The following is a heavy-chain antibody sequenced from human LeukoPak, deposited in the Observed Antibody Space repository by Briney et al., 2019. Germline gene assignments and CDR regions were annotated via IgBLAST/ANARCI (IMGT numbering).Heavy chain of an antibody. V-gene: IGHV3-48*04. CDR3: LRQLGN. J-gene: IGHJ4*02. CDR2: ISRSGNST. D-gene: IGHD1-26*01. Sequence: PGGSLRLSCAASGFTFSSYSMNWVRQAPGKGLEWISYISRSGNSTTYADSVKGRFTIARDNAKRAVYLQMNSLSAEDTAVYYCLRQLGNWGQGTRVTVSS. CDR1: GFTFSSYS.